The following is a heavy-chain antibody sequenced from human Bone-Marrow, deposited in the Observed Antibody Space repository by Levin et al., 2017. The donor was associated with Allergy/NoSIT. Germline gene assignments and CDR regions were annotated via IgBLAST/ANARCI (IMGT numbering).Heavy chain of an antibody. V-gene: IGHV4-4*02. CDR2: MYHSGRT. CDR1: GGSISTFNS. CDR3: ATEGDNSGLVPLYFYY. Sequence: SETLSLTCAVSGGSISTFNSWTWVRQPTGKGLEWIGEMYHSGRTIYTPSLSRRVTISVDKSKNQFSLKLTSVTAADTAVYYCATEGDNSGLVPLYFYYWGQGTLVAVSS. D-gene: IGHD1-20*01. J-gene: IGHJ4*02.